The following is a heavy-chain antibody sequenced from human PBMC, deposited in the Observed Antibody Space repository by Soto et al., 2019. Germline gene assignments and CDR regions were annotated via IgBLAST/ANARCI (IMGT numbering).Heavy chain of an antibody. CDR2: ISSSSSYT. CDR3: ASLVFWYSSFERYFQH. Sequence: GGSLRLSCAASGFTFSDYYMSWIRQAPGKGLEWVSYISSSSSYTNYADSVKGRFTISRDNAKNSLYLQMNSLRAEDTAVYYCASLVFWYSSFERYFQHWGQGTPVTVSS. J-gene: IGHJ1*01. V-gene: IGHV3-11*06. CDR1: GFTFSDYY. D-gene: IGHD6-13*01.